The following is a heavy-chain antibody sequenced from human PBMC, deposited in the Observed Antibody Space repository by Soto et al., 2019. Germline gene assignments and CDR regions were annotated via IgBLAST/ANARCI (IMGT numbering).Heavy chain of an antibody. D-gene: IGHD3-22*01. CDR2: IYTSVST. CDR1: GGSISSYY. J-gene: IGHJ5*02. CDR3: ARDQEDYYDSSGYHWFYP. V-gene: IGHV4-4*07. Sequence: SETLSLPCTVSGGSISSYYWSWIRQPAGKGLEWIGRIYTSVSTNYNPSLKSRVTMSVDTSKNQFSLKLSSVTAADTAVYYCARDQEDYYDSSGYHWFYPWGQETLVTV.